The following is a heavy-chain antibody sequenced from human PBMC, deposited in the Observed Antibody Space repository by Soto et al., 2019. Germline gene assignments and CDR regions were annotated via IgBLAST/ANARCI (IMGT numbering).Heavy chain of an antibody. CDR3: VRGQFSAFDC. J-gene: IGHJ4*02. Sequence: QVQLHQSGPGLVKPSQTLSLTCAISGDSVSRTSVAWNWIRQSPSRGLEWLGRTYYRSKWNSDYAVSVRGRITINPDTSKSQFSLQLNSVNPEDTAVYSCVRGQFSAFDCWGQGTLVNVSS. V-gene: IGHV6-1*01. CDR1: GDSVSRTSVA. CDR2: TYYRSKWNS.